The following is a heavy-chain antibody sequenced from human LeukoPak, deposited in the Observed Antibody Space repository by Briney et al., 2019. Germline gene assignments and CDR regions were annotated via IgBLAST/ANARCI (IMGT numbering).Heavy chain of an antibody. J-gene: IGHJ4*02. D-gene: IGHD6-13*01. CDR3: ARSPQYSSSCYDY. V-gene: IGHV3-11*06. CDR1: GFTFSDYY. CDR2: ISSSSSYT. Sequence: GGSLRLSCAASGFTFSDYYMSWIRQAPGKGLECVSYISSSSSYTNYADSVKGRFTISRDNAKNPLYLQMNSLRAEDTAVYYCARSPQYSSSCYDYWGQGTLVTVSS.